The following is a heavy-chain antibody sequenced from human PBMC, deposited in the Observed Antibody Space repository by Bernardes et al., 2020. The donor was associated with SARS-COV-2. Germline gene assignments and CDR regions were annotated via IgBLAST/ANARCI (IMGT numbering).Heavy chain of an antibody. CDR3: ARDMSMIGYGMDV. J-gene: IGHJ6*02. D-gene: IGHD3-22*01. Sequence: GEALRLSCAASGFTFSYSWMSWVRQAPGKGLEWVANIKQDGSEKYYVDFVKGRFTISRDNAKNSLYLQMNSLRAEDTAVYYCARDMSMIGYGMDVWGQGTTVTVSS. V-gene: IGHV3-7*03. CDR2: IKQDGSEK. CDR1: GFTFSYSW.